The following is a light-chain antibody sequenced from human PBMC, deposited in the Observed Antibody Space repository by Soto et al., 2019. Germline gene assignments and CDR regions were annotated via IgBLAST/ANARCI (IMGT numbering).Light chain of an antibody. CDR2: GAS. Sequence: EIVLTQSPGTLSLSPGERATLSCRASQSVSSSYLAWYQQKPGQGPRLLIYGASSRATGLPDRFSGSGSGTDFTLTISRLEPEDFAVYYCPQYGSSPTVGPVTKVEIK. V-gene: IGKV3-20*01. CDR1: QSVSSSY. CDR3: PQYGSSPT. J-gene: IGKJ1*01.